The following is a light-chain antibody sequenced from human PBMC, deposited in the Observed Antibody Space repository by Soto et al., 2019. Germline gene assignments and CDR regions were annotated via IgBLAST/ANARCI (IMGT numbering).Light chain of an antibody. CDR1: SSNIGSDF. J-gene: IGLJ3*02. Sequence: QSVLTQPPSVSAAPGQKVTISCSGSSSNIGSDFVSWYQQLPGTAPQLLIYENNKRPSSIPDRFSGSKSATSATLGITGLQTGDEADYYCPAWDTSLSGGVFGGGTKLTAL. V-gene: IGLV1-51*02. CDR2: ENN. CDR3: PAWDTSLSGGV.